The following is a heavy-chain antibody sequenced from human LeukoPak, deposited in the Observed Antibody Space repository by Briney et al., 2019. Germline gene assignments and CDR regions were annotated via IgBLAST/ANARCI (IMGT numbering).Heavy chain of an antibody. CDR2: IYYSGSS. CDR1: GGTISSGDYY. Sequence: SQTLSLTCTVSGGTISSGDYYWSWIRQPPGKGLEWIGYIYYSGSSYYNPPLKSRVTISVDTSKNQFSLKLSSVTAADTAVYDCASGRGYSSSSRRFDPWGQGTLVTVSS. V-gene: IGHV4-30-4*08. J-gene: IGHJ5*02. CDR3: ASGRGYSSSSRRFDP. D-gene: IGHD6-6*01.